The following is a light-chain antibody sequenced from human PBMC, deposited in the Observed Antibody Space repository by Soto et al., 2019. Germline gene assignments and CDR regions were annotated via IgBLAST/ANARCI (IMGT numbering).Light chain of an antibody. CDR1: HSVSTS. CDR3: QQRSTWPPFT. V-gene: IGKV3-11*01. J-gene: IGKJ3*01. CDR2: DAS. Sequence: EIVVTQSPATLSVSPGERATLSCRASHSVSTSLAWYQQKPGQAPRLLIYDASNRATGIPARFSGSGSGTDFTLTIGSLEPEDFAVYYCQQRSTWPPFTFGPGTKVDI.